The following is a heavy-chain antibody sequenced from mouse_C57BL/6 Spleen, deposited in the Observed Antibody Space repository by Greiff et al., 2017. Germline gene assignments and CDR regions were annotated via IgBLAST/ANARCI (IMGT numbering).Heavy chain of an antibody. V-gene: IGHV1-82*01. J-gene: IGHJ1*03. CDR2: IYPGDGDT. Sequence: QVQLKESGPELVKPGASVKISCKASGYAFSSSWMNWVKQRPGKGLEGIGRIYPGDGDTNYNGKFKGKATLTADKSSSTAYMQLSSLTSEDSAVYFCARGDYGSSYGYFDVWGTGTTVTVSS. CDR1: GYAFSSSW. D-gene: IGHD1-1*01. CDR3: ARGDYGSSYGYFDV.